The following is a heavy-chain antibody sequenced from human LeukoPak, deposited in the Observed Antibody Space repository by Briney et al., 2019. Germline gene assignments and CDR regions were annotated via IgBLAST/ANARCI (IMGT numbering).Heavy chain of an antibody. CDR3: ARGAPGDCSGGSCYYYYGIDV. V-gene: IGHV3-21*01. J-gene: IGHJ6*04. CDR2: ISSSSSYI. D-gene: IGHD2-15*01. CDR1: GFTFSSYS. Sequence: GGSLRLSCAASGFTFSSYSMNWVRQAPGKGLEWVSSISSSSSYIYYADSVKGRFTISRDNTKNSLYLQMNSLRAEDTAVYYCARGAPGDCSGGSCYYYYGIDVCGKGTTVTVSS.